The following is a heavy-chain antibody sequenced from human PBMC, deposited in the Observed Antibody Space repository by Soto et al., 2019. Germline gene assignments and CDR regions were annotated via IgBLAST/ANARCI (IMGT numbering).Heavy chain of an antibody. CDR1: GFTFSSFG. V-gene: IGHV3-30*03. CDR3: VADPGQLDTFDH. CDR2: ISNDGSHK. Sequence: GGSLRLSCAASGFTFSSFGMHWVRQAPGKGLEWVAVISNDGSHKNYADSVKGRFTVSRDNSKNTLYMQMLSLRAEDTAVYYCVADPGQLDTFDHWGQGTLVTVSS. J-gene: IGHJ4*02. D-gene: IGHD6-6*01.